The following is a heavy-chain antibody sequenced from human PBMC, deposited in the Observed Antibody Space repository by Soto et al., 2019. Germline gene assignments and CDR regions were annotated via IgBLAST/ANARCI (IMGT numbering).Heavy chain of an antibody. D-gene: IGHD6-6*01. CDR1: GFTFSSYA. V-gene: IGHV3-23*01. CDR2: ISGSGGST. J-gene: IGHJ6*02. CDR3: AKERPQYSSSSDYYYGMDV. Sequence: GSLRLSCAASGFTFSSYAMSWVRQAPGKGLEWVSAISGSGGSTYYADSVKGRFTISRDNSKNTLYLQMNSLRAEDTAVYYCAKERPQYSSSSDYYYGMDVWGQGTTVTVSS.